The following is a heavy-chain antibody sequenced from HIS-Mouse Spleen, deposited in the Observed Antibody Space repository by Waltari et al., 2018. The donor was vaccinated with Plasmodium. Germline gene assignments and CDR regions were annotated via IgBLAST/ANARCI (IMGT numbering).Heavy chain of an antibody. D-gene: IGHD1-26*01. Sequence: QLQLQESGPGLVKPSETLSLTCTVSGGSISSSSYYWGWIRPPPGKGLEWLGSIYYSGSTYYNPSLKSRVTISVDTSKNQFSLKLSSVTAADTAVYYCARRGGSYYYFDYWGQGTLVTVSS. V-gene: IGHV4-39*01. CDR2: IYYSGST. J-gene: IGHJ4*02. CDR3: ARRGGSYYYFDY. CDR1: GGSISSSSYY.